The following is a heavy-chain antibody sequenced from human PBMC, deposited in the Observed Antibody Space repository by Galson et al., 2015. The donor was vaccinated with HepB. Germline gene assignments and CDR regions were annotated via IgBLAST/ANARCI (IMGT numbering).Heavy chain of an antibody. V-gene: IGHV3-15*01. CDR3: MTVPIYDGTRGVFGF. J-gene: IGHJ4*02. CDR1: GFSFTEAW. Sequence: SLRLSCAASGFSFTEAWMSWVRQVPGKGLEWVGRVKSNIDGGTIDYAAPVKGRFTISRDDSENMLYLQMNSLKTEDTAIYYCMTVPIYDGTRGVFGFWGQGTLVTVSS. D-gene: IGHD3-10*01. CDR2: VKSNIDGGTI.